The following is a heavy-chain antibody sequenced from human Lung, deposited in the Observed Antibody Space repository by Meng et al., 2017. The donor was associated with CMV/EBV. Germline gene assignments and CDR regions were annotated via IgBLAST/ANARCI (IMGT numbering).Heavy chain of an antibody. Sequence: GGPXRLXCAASQFTFSRYEMNWVRQAPGKGLEWISNIDSPGTTVYYADSVRGRFTISRDNAKNLLFLQMNSLRVDDTAVYYCARGSGSDYFGAFDVWGQGTMVTVSS. CDR1: QFTFSRYE. CDR3: ARGSGSDYFGAFDV. D-gene: IGHD1-26*01. V-gene: IGHV3-48*03. J-gene: IGHJ3*01. CDR2: IDSPGTTV.